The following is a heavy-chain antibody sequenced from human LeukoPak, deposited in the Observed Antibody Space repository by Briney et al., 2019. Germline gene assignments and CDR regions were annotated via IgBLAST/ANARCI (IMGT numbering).Heavy chain of an antibody. V-gene: IGHV3-23*01. CDR1: GFTFSSYA. J-gene: IGHJ4*02. CDR2: ISGSGGST. CDR3: AKDRYSGSYPDY. Sequence: GGSLRLSCAASGFTFSSYAMSWVRQGSGKGLEWVSAISGSGGSTYYADSVKGRFTISRDNSKNTLYLQMNSLRAEDTAVYYCAKDRYSGSYPDYWGQGTLVTVSS. D-gene: IGHD1-26*01.